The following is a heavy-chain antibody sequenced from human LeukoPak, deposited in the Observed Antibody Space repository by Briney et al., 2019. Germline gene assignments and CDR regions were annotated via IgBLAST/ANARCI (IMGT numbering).Heavy chain of an antibody. CDR2: ISGSGGST. D-gene: IGHD6-19*01. CDR3: AKLKRVSTYSSGCDFDY. CDR1: GFTFSSYA. Sequence: GGSLRLSCAASGFTFSSYAMSWVRQAPGKGLEWVSAISGSGGSTYYADSVKGRFTISRDNSKNTLYLQMNSLRAEDTAVYYCAKLKRVSTYSSGCDFDYWGQGTLVTVSS. V-gene: IGHV3-23*01. J-gene: IGHJ4*02.